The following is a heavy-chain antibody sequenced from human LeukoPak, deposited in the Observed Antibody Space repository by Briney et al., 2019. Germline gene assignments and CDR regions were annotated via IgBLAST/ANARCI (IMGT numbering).Heavy chain of an antibody. J-gene: IGHJ6*03. CDR3: ARDSSDCGGDCYSNYYYYYMDV. V-gene: IGHV1-2*02. CDR2: INPNSGGT. CDR1: GYTFTGYY. D-gene: IGHD2-21*01. Sequence: GASVKVSCKASGYTFTGYYMHWVRQAPGQGLEWMGWINPNSGGTNYAQKFQGRVTMTRDTSISTAYMELSRLRSDDTAVYYCARDSSDCGGDCYSNYYYYYMDVWGKGTTVTVSS.